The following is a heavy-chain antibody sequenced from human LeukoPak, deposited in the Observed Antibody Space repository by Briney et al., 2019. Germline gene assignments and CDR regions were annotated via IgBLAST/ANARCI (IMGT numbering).Heavy chain of an antibody. CDR2: IYSGGST. J-gene: IGHJ4*02. V-gene: IGHV3-53*01. Sequence: QTGGSLRLSCAASGFTVSSNYMSWVRQAPGKGLEWVSVIYSGGSTYYADSVKGRFTISRDNSKNTLYLQMNSLRAEDTAVYYCAREGGSLSRYFDYWGQGTLVTVSS. D-gene: IGHD3-16*02. CDR1: GFTVSSNY. CDR3: AREGGSLSRYFDY.